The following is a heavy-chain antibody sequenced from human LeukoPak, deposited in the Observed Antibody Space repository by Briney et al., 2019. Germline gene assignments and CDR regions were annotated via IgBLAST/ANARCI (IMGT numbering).Heavy chain of an antibody. Sequence: GGSLRLSCAASGFTVSSNYMSWVRQAPGKGLEWVSVIYSGGSTYYAASVKGRFTISRDNSKNTLYLQMNSLRAEDTAVYYCSYGPYYYYGMDVWGQGTTVTVSS. CDR2: IYSGGST. D-gene: IGHD3-10*01. J-gene: IGHJ6*02. CDR3: SYGPYYYYGMDV. V-gene: IGHV3-53*01. CDR1: GFTVSSNY.